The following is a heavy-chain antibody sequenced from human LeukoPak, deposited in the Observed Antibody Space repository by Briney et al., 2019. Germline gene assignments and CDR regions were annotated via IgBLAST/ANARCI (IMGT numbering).Heavy chain of an antibody. CDR2: TNHSGST. V-gene: IGHV4-34*01. CDR3: AGGGRGSSWYRDNWFDP. J-gene: IGHJ5*02. Sequence: PSETLSLTCAVYGGSFSGYYWSWIRQPPGKGLEWIGETNHSGSTNYNPSLKSRVTISVDTSKNQFSLKLSSVTAAGTAVYYCAGGGRGSSWYRDNWFDPWGQGTLVTVSS. CDR1: GGSFSGYY. D-gene: IGHD6-13*01.